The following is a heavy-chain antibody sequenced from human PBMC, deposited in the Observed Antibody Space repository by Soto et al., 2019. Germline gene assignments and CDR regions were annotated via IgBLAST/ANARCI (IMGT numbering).Heavy chain of an antibody. CDR3: ARRIAVSTGWFDP. CDR2: IIPIFGTA. J-gene: IGHJ5*02. Sequence: GASVKVSCKASGGTFSSYAISWVRQAPGQGLEWMGGIIPIFGTANYAQKFQGRVTITADESTSTAYMELSSLRSEDTAVYYCARRIAVSTGWFDPWGQGTLVTVSS. V-gene: IGHV1-69*13. D-gene: IGHD6-19*01. CDR1: GGTFSSYA.